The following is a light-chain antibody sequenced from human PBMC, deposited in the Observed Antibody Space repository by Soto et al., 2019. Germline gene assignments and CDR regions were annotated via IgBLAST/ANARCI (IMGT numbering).Light chain of an antibody. J-gene: IGKJ1*01. CDR3: QQRSNWPRT. V-gene: IGKV3-11*01. Sequence: EIVLTQSPGTLSLSAWERATLSCRASQSVRTNYLAWYQQKPGQAPRLLIYDASNRATGIPARFSGSGSGTDFTLTISSLEPEDFAVYYCQQRSNWPRTFGQGTKVDIK. CDR1: QSVRTNY. CDR2: DAS.